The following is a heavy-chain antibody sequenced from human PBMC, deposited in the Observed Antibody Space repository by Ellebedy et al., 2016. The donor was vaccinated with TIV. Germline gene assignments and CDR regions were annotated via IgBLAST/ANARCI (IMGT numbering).Heavy chain of an antibody. J-gene: IGHJ4*02. CDR1: GYTFTGYY. CDR2: INPNSGGT. CDR3: ARVLGYSYGFRYFDY. Sequence: ASVKVSCKASGYTFTGYYMHWVRQAPGQGLEWMGWINPNSGGTNYAQKFQGRVTMTRDTSISTAYMERSRLRSDDTAVYYCARVLGYSYGFRYFDYWGQGTLVTVSS. V-gene: IGHV1-2*02. D-gene: IGHD5-18*01.